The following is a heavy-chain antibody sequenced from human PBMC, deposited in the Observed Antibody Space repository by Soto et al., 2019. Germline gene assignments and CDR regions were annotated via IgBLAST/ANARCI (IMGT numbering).Heavy chain of an antibody. V-gene: IGHV1-24*01. CDR3: ATPRAVRGVIITGEIGMDV. CDR1: GYTLTELS. J-gene: IGHJ6*02. Sequence: ASVKVSCKVSGYTLTELSMHWVRQAPGKGLEWMGGFDPEDGEAIYAQKFQGRVTMTEDTSTDTAYMELSSLRSEDTAVYYCATPRAVRGVIITGEIGMDVWGQGTTVTVSS. D-gene: IGHD3-10*01. CDR2: FDPEDGEA.